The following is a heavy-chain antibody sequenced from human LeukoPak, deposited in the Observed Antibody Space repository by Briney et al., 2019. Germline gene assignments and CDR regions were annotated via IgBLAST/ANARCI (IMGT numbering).Heavy chain of an antibody. J-gene: IGHJ3*02. CDR2: ISAYNGNT. CDR3: ARPPEIFGVVDDAFDI. CDR1: GYTFTSYG. Sequence: ASVKVSCKASGYTFTSYGISWVRQAPGQGLEWMGWISAYNGNTNYAQKLQGRVTMTTDTSTSTAYMELRSLRSDDTAVYYCARPPEIFGVVDDAFDIWGQGTMVTVSS. V-gene: IGHV1-18*01. D-gene: IGHD3-3*01.